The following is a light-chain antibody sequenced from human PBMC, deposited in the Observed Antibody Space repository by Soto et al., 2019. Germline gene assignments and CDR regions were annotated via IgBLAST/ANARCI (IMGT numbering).Light chain of an antibody. CDR2: EVN. CDR1: TSDVGGYEY. V-gene: IGLV2-8*01. CDR3: SSYVSGNNFV. Sequence: QSALTQPPSASGSPGQSVTISCTGSTSDVGGYEYVSWYQQHPGKAPKLMIYEVNKRPSGVPDRFSGSKSSNTASLTVSGLQAEDEADYYCSSYVSGNNFVFGTGTKLTVL. J-gene: IGLJ1*01.